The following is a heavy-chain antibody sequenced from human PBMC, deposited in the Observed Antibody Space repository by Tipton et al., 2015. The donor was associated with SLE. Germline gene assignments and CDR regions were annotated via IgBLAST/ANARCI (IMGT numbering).Heavy chain of an antibody. Sequence: LRLSCTVSGASVSSFCWNWIRQSPGKGLEWIACVCNSVSTNYDPSLKSRGTISADTSKNQFSLKLTSVTAADTAVYYCARDPKYWGQGTLVIVSS. J-gene: IGHJ4*02. CDR3: ARDPKY. CDR1: GASVSSFC. CDR2: VCNSVST. V-gene: IGHV4-59*02.